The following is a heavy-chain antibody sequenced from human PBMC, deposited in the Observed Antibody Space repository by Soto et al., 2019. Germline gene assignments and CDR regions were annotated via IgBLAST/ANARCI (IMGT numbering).Heavy chain of an antibody. J-gene: IGHJ6*02. CDR3: ANDQYSSFLEYGMDV. Sequence: PGGSLRLSCAASGFTFSSYGMHWVRQAPGKGLEWVAVISYDGSNKYYADSVKGRFTISRDNSKNTLYLQMNSLRAEDTAVYYCANDQYSSFLEYGMDVWGQGTAVTVSS. D-gene: IGHD6-6*01. CDR2: ISYDGSNK. V-gene: IGHV3-30*18. CDR1: GFTFSSYG.